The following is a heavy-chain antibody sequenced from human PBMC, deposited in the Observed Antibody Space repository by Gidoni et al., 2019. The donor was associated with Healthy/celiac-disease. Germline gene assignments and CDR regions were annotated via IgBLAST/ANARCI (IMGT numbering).Heavy chain of an antibody. CDR2: IWYDGSNK. J-gene: IGHJ3*02. CDR1: GFTFSSYG. CDR3: ARDRGYSYDAFDI. V-gene: IGHV3-33*01. D-gene: IGHD5-18*01. Sequence: QVQLVESGGVVVQPGRSLRLSCAASGFTFSSYGMHWVRQAPGKGLEWVAVIWYDGSNKYYADSVKGRFTISRDNSKNTLYLQMNSLRAEDTAVYYCARDRGYSYDAFDIWGQGTMVTVSS.